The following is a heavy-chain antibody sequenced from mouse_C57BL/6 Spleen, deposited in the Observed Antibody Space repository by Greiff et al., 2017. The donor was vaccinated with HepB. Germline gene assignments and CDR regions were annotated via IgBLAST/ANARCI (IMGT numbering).Heavy chain of an antibody. CDR1: GYTFTDYY. CDR2: INPNNGGT. J-gene: IGHJ2*01. CDR3: ARAWVGFDY. Sequence: VQLQQSGPELVKPGASVKISCKASGYTFTDYYMNWVKQSHGKSLEWIGDINPNNGGTSYNQKFKGKATLTVDKSSSTAYMELRSLTSEDSAVYYCARAWVGFDYWGQGTTLTVSS. V-gene: IGHV1-26*01. D-gene: IGHD1-1*01.